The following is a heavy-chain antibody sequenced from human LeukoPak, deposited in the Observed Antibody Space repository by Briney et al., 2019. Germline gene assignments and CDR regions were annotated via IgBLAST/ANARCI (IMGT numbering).Heavy chain of an antibody. J-gene: IGHJ4*02. D-gene: IGHD3-10*01. CDR1: GVSISSSYSY. V-gene: IGHV4-39*07. CDR3: ARDSYGSGSYNY. CDR2: IHHSGTT. Sequence: SETLSLTCTVSGVSISSSYSYWGWIRQPPGKGLEWVGSIHHSGTTYYNPSLKSRVTISLATSKNQFSLKLSSVTAADTAVYYCARDSYGSGSYNYWGQGTLVTVSS.